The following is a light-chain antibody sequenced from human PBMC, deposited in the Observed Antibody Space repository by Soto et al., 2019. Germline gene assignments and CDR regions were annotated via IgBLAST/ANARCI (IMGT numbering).Light chain of an antibody. CDR3: QQRNVWPPVT. J-gene: IGKJ5*01. CDR2: GAF. CDR1: PSVTNF. Sequence: PRERATLSCRASPSVTNFLAWYQQKPGQAPRLLIYGAFNRATGIPARFSGSGSGTDFTLTISSLEPEDSAVYYCQQRNVWPPVTFGQGTDWR. V-gene: IGKV3-11*01.